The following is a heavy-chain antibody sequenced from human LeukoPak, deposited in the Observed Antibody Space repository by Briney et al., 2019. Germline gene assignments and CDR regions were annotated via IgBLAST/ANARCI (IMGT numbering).Heavy chain of an antibody. J-gene: IGHJ5*02. CDR2: IKSKTDGGTT. V-gene: IGHV3-15*01. Sequence: GGPLSLSCAASGFTFSSYWMSWVRQAPGKGLEWVARIKSKTDGGTTDYAAPVKGRFTISRDDSKNTLYLQMNSLKTEDTAVYYCTTDGVVVTAIGSNWFDPWGQGTLVTVSS. CDR3: TTDGVVVTAIGSNWFDP. D-gene: IGHD2-21*02. CDR1: GFTFSSYW.